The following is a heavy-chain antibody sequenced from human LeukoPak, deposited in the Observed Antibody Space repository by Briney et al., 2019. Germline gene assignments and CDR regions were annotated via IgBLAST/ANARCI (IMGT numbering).Heavy chain of an antibody. CDR1: GGSISSYY. CDR3: AREAITNRTVD. J-gene: IGHJ4*02. Sequence: SETLSLTCTVSGGSISSYYWSWIRQPPGKGLEWIGYIYYSGSTNYNPSLKSRVTISVDTSKNQFSLKLSSVTAADTAVYYCAREAITNRTVDWGQGTLVTVSS. D-gene: IGHD4-23*01. CDR2: IYYSGST. V-gene: IGHV4-59*01.